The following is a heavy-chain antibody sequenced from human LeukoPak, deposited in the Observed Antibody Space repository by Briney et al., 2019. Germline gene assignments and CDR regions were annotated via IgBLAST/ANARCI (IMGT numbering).Heavy chain of an antibody. V-gene: IGHV3-66*01. Sequence: AGGSLRLSCAASGFTFTTYSMNWVRQAPGKGLEWVSVIYSGGSTNYADSVKGRFTISRDNSKNTLYLQMNSLRAEDTAVYYCARDLSGPLDYWGQGTLVTVSS. CDR3: ARDLSGPLDY. CDR1: GFTFTTYS. CDR2: IYSGGST. D-gene: IGHD5-12*01. J-gene: IGHJ4*02.